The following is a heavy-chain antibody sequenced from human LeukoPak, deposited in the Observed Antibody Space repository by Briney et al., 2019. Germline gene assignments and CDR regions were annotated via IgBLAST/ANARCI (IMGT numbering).Heavy chain of an antibody. CDR3: ARYVVYGSGKYYFDY. V-gene: IGHV4-39*01. Sequence: PSETLSLTCTVSRGSVSSTTYYWSRIRQPPGKGLEWIASINYSGSTYYNPSLKSRVTISVDTSENQFSLKLSSVTAADTAVYYCARYVVYGSGKYYFDYWGQGTLVTVSS. D-gene: IGHD3-10*01. J-gene: IGHJ4*02. CDR1: RGSVSSTTYY. CDR2: INYSGST.